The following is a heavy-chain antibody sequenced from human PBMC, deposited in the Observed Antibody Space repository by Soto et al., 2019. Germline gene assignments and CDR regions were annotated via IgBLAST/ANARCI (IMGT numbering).Heavy chain of an antibody. CDR3: AKGPDFYGSGSYYPPNDY. Sequence: GGSLRLSCAASGFTFGSYAMSWVRQAPGKGLEWVSGISGSGGGTYYADSVKGWFTISRDNSKNTLYLHMNSLRAEDTAVYYCAKGPDFYGSGSYYPPNDYWGQGTLVTVSS. J-gene: IGHJ4*02. CDR2: ISGSGGGT. V-gene: IGHV3-23*01. D-gene: IGHD3-10*01. CDR1: GFTFGSYA.